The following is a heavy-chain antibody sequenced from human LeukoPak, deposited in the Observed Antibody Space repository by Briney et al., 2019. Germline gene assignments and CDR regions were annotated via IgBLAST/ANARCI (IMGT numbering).Heavy chain of an antibody. D-gene: IGHD1-26*01. J-gene: IGHJ5*02. Sequence: GGSLRLSCVASGFTFSSFGMNWVRQAPGKGLEWVSYIGSGSSAIHYADSVKGRFTIFRDNAKNSLYLQMSSLRDEDAAVYYCVKWELRGWFDPWGQGTLVTVSS. CDR2: IGSGSSAI. CDR1: GFTFSSFG. CDR3: VKWELRGWFDP. V-gene: IGHV3-48*02.